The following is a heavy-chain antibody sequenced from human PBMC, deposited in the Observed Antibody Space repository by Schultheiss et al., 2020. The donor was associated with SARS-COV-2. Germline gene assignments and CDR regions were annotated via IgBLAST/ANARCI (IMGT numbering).Heavy chain of an antibody. CDR3: ARVGRIGSGGDRPGALDN. J-gene: IGHJ4*02. Sequence: SETLSLTCAVYGGSFSDYYWNWIRQPPGKGLEWIGSIYHSGTTHFNPSLKSRVNISIDTSKNQLSLKLNSVTAADTAMYFCARVGRIGSGGDRPGALDNWGQGTLVTVSS. CDR2: IYHSGTT. CDR1: GGSFSDYY. D-gene: IGHD2-21*01. V-gene: IGHV4-34*01.